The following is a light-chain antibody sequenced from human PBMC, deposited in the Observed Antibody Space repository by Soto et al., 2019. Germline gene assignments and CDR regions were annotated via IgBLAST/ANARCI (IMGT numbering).Light chain of an antibody. CDR1: QSRGSNF. Sequence: EIVLTQSPGTLSLSPGERATLSCKTSQSRGSNFLAWYQHKPGQAPRLLIYGASSRATGIPDRFSGTGSETDFTLTINRLEPEDFAVYYCQQYYKLPWTFGQGTKVDI. CDR3: QQYYKLPWT. J-gene: IGKJ1*01. CDR2: GAS. V-gene: IGKV3-20*01.